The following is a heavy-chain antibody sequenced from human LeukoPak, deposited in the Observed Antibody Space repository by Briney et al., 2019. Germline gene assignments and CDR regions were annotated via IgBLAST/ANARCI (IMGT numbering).Heavy chain of an antibody. V-gene: IGHV3-53*01. J-gene: IGHJ4*02. D-gene: IGHD1-14*01. CDR1: GFTVITND. Sequence: PGGSLRVSCAASGFTVITNDMTWVRRAPGKGLEWVSVLYSDGNTKYADSVQGRFTISRDNSKNTLYLEMNSLSPDDTAVYYCARGVEPLAANTLAYWGQGTLVTVSS. CDR2: LYSDGNT. CDR3: ARGVEPLAANTLAY.